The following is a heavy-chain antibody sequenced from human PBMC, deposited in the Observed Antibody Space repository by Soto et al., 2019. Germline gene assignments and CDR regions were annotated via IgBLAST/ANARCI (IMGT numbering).Heavy chain of an antibody. CDR3: ARGGSGWKALNWFES. CDR1: GASITNNGYS. Sequence: SETLSLTCTVSGASITNNGYSWSWIRQHPVKGLEWIGSRNNRDDTYYIPSLKTRVTISLDTSKNQFTLSLISVTAADTALYFCARGGSGWKALNWFESWGQGPLVTVSS. J-gene: IGHJ5*01. CDR2: RNNRDDT. V-gene: IGHV4-31*03. D-gene: IGHD6-19*01.